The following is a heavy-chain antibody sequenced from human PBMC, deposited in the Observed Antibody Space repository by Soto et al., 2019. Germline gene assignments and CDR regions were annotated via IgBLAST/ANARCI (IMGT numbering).Heavy chain of an antibody. J-gene: IGHJ5*02. D-gene: IGHD2-21*02. Sequence: PGGSLGLSCAASGFNFSNHWMHWVRQRPGEGLVWVSRITSDGKSKAYAESVKGRFAISRDNAKNTLYLQMNGLTAEDTAVYYCARESGDWPLNWFDPWGLGTLVTVSS. CDR2: ITSDGKSK. CDR1: GFNFSNHW. V-gene: IGHV3-74*01. CDR3: ARESGDWPLNWFDP.